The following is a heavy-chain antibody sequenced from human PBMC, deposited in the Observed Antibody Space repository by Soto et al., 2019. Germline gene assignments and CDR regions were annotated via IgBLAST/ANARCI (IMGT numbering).Heavy chain of an antibody. V-gene: IGHV3-53*01. Sequence: GGSLRLSCAASGFTVSSNYMSWVRQAPGKGLEWVSVIYSGGSTYYADSVKGRFTISRDNSKNTLYLQMNSLRAEDTAVYYCARTLYSSYYFDYWGQGTLVTVSS. J-gene: IGHJ4*02. CDR2: IYSGGST. CDR1: GFTVSSNY. CDR3: ARTLYSSYYFDY. D-gene: IGHD6-6*01.